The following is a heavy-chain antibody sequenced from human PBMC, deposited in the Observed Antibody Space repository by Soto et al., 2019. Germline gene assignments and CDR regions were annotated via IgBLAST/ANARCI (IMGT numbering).Heavy chain of an antibody. CDR2: ISGTGGNT. V-gene: IGHV3-23*01. CDR1: GFAFSSYG. CDR3: AKDHSCGWYDY. D-gene: IGHD6-19*01. Sequence: EVQLLESGGGLVQPGGSLRLSCAASGFAFSSYGMSWVRQAPGKGLEWVSAISGTGGNTYYADSVKGRFTISRDNSKNTLYLQMNSLRAEDTAVYYCAKDHSCGWYDYWGQGTRVTVSS. J-gene: IGHJ4*02.